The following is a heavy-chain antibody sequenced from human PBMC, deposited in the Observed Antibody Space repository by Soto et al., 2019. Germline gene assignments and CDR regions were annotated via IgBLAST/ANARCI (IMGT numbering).Heavy chain of an antibody. D-gene: IGHD6-25*01. V-gene: IGHV1-8*01. CDR3: ARRKERSGPHYSYL. Sequence: ASVKVSCKASGFTFSTYDIHWVRQATGQGLEWMGWMNPNTGNSGSAQKFQGRVTMTRNTSITTAYMEVSSLRSDDTAVYFCARRKERSGPHYSYLWGQGSLVTVSS. CDR1: GFTFSTYD. CDR2: MNPNTGNS. J-gene: IGHJ4*02.